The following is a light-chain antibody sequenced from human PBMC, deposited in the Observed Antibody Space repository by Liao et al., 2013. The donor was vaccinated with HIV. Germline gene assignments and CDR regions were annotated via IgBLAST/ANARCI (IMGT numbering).Light chain of an antibody. J-gene: IGLJ2*01. CDR1: ELGAKY. Sequence: SYELTQPPSVSVSPGQTASITCSGDELGAKYAYWYQQKPGQSPVLVIYQDNKRPSGIPERFSGSNSGNTATLTISGTQAVDEADYYCQTWDSSNMIFGGGTEADRP. CDR2: QDN. CDR3: QTWDSSNMI. V-gene: IGLV3-1*01.